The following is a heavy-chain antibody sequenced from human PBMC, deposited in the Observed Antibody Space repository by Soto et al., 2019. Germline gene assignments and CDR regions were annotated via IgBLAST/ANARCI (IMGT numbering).Heavy chain of an antibody. CDR3: ARDEEGSIAARPRY. CDR2: ISSSSSYI. D-gene: IGHD6-6*01. J-gene: IGHJ4*02. V-gene: IGHV3-21*01. CDR1: GFTFSSYI. Sequence: PGGSLRLSCAASGFTFSSYIMNWVRQAPGKGLEWVSSISSSSSYIYYADSVKGRFTISRDNPKNSLYLQMNSLRAEDTAVYYCARDEEGSIAARPRYWGQGTLVTVSS.